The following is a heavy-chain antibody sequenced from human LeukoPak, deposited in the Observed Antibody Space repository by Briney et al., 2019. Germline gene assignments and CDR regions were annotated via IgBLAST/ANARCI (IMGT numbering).Heavy chain of an antibody. CDR3: TRVNLRGSQYNWFDP. CDR2: ITPVINSA. V-gene: IGHV1-69*08. CDR1: GGTFRSHT. Sequence: VKVSCKTSGGTFRSHTFGWVRQAPGQGLEWMGRITPVINSAKYAQKFRDRLTITADTITVTAYMELSSLTPDDTAVYYCTRVNLRGSQYNWFDPWGQGTRVIVSS. D-gene: IGHD1-26*01. J-gene: IGHJ5*02.